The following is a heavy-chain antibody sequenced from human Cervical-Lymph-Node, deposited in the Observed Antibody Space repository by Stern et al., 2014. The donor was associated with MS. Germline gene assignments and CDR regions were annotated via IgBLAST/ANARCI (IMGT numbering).Heavy chain of an antibody. CDR1: GYTFTSYW. CDR2: IFPGGSDI. J-gene: IGHJ4*02. Sequence: VQLVQSGPAVKRPGESLKISCQASGYTFTSYWIGWVRQMPGKGLDWIWIIFPGGSDIGYSPSFQGQVTFSADKSSSPAYLQWNNLKASDTAIYYCARQRYFDYWGQGTLVTVSS. CDR3: ARQRYFDY. V-gene: IGHV5-51*01.